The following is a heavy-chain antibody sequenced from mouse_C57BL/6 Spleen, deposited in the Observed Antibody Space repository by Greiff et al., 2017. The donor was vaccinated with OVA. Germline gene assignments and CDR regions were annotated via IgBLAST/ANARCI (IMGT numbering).Heavy chain of an antibody. J-gene: IGHJ4*01. CDR1: GYTFTSYW. CDR2: IDPSDSYT. CDR3: ARGLRQGYAMDY. D-gene: IGHD2-4*01. V-gene: IGHV1-69*01. Sequence: VQLQQPGAELVMPGASVKLSCKASGYTFTSYWMHWVKQRPGQGLEWIGEIDPSDSYTNYNQKFKGKSTLTVDKSSSTAYMQLSSLTSEDSAVYYCARGLRQGYAMDYWGQGTSVTVSS.